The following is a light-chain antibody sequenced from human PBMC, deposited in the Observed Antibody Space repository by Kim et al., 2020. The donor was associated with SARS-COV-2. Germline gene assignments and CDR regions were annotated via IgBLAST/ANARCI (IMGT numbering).Light chain of an antibody. CDR2: DVS. J-gene: IGLJ1*01. CDR1: SSDVGGYTY. V-gene: IGLV2-11*01. Sequence: GQSVTISCTGTSSDVGGYTYVAWYQQHPGKAPKLMIYDVSKWPSGVPDRFSGSKSGNTASLTISGLQAEDEADYYCCSYAGSYTYVFGTGTKVTVL. CDR3: CSYAGSYTYV.